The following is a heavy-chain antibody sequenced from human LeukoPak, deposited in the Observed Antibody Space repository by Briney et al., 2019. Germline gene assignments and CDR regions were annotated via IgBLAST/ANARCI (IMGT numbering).Heavy chain of an antibody. J-gene: IGHJ5*02. CDR3: AKGPPQNWFDP. V-gene: IGHV1-69*02. CDR2: IIPILGIA. Sequence: SVKVSCKASGGIFSSYTISWVRQAPGQGLEWMGRIIPILGIANYAQKFQGRVTITADKSTSTAYMELSSLRSEDTAVYYCAKGPPQNWFDPRGQGTLVTVSS. CDR1: GGIFSSYT.